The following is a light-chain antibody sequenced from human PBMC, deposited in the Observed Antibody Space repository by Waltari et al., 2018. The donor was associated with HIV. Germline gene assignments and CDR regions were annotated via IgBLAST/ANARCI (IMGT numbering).Light chain of an antibody. V-gene: IGLV3-21*02. CDR2: DDS. CDR1: SVGSKT. CDR3: QVYDGNSVI. Sequence: VAPGQTAMITCGGNSVGSKTVHWYQQKPGQAPVLVVYDDSDRPSGIPERFSGSNSANSATLTISRVEDGDEADYYCQVYDGNSVIFAGGTKLTVL. J-gene: IGLJ2*01.